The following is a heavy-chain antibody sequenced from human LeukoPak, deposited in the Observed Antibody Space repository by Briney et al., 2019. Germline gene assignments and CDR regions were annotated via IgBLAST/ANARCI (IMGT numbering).Heavy chain of an antibody. CDR2: ISGDAGRT. CDR1: GFIFSNHG. Sequence: GGSLRLSCAAAGFIFSNHGMNWVRQAPGKGLEWVSGISGDAGRTYYADSVKGRFTISRDNSKNTLYLQMNSLRAEDTAIYYCAKDRAWGAFAYWGQGTLVTVSS. D-gene: IGHD1-26*01. V-gene: IGHV3-23*01. CDR3: AKDRAWGAFAY. J-gene: IGHJ4*02.